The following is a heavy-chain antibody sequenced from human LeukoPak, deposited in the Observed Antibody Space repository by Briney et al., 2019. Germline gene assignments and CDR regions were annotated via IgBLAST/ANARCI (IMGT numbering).Heavy chain of an antibody. CDR3: TRDRDYGGNLDAFDI. D-gene: IGHD4-23*01. CDR2: IYTSGST. Sequence: SETLSLTCTVSGGSISSYYWSWIRQPAGKGLEWIGRIYTSGSTNYNPSLKSRVTMSVDTSKNQFSLKLSSVTAADTAVYYCTRDRDYGGNLDAFDIWGQGTMVTVSS. CDR1: GGSISSYY. V-gene: IGHV4-4*07. J-gene: IGHJ3*02.